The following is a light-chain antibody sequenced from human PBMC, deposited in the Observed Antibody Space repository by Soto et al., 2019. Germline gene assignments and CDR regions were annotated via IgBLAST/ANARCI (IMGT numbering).Light chain of an antibody. CDR2: KAS. J-gene: IGKJ4*01. Sequence: DIQMTQSPSTLSASVGDRVTITCRASQSISSWLAWYQQKPGKAPKLLIYKASSLESGVPSRFSGSGSGTEFTLTISSLRPDDCATYYCQQYNSYSLTVGGGTKGEIK. CDR1: QSISSW. CDR3: QQYNSYSLT. V-gene: IGKV1-5*03.